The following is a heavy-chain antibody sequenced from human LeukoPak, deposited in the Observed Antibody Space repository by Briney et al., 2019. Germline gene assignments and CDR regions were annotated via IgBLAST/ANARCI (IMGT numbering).Heavy chain of an antibody. CDR2: ISSSGNTI. J-gene: IGHJ4*02. CDR3: ARDQLQTDY. Sequence: GGPLRLSCAASGFSFSDYYRIWMRQAAGKGLEWVSYISSSGNTIYYAVSGKGGFTISRDNAKNSLYLQMNSLRAEDTAVYYCARDQLQTDYWGQGTLLTVSS. D-gene: IGHD2-2*01. V-gene: IGHV3-11*01. CDR1: GFSFSDYY.